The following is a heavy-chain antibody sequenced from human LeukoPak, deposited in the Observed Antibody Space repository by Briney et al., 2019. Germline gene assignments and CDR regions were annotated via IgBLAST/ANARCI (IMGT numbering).Heavy chain of an antibody. CDR3: ASGGYSYGPAYYYYGMDV. D-gene: IGHD5-18*01. J-gene: IGHJ6*02. CDR1: GGSISSYY. V-gene: IGHV4-59*01. Sequence: PSETLSLTCTVSGGSISSYYWSWIRQPPGKGLEWIGYIYYSGSTNYNPSLKSRVTISVDTSKNQFSLKLSSVTAADTAVYYCASGGYSYGPAYYYYGMDVWGQGTTVTVSS. CDR2: IYYSGST.